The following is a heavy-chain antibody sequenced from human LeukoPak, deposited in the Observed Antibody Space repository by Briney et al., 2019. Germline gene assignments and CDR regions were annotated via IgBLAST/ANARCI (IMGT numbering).Heavy chain of an antibody. CDR3: AKVVQYTASTGTGLDY. CDR1: GFTFSSHS. Sequence: PGGSLRLPCAASGFTFSSHSMNWVRQAPGRGLDWVAVIWYDGSYKYYADSVKGRFTISRDNSKNTLYLQMNSLRAEDTAIYYCAKVVQYTASTGTGLDYWGQGTLVTVSS. D-gene: IGHD6-13*01. V-gene: IGHV3-33*06. CDR2: IWYDGSYK. J-gene: IGHJ4*02.